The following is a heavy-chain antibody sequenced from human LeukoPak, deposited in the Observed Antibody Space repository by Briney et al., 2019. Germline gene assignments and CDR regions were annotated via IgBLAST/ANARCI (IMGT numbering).Heavy chain of an antibody. Sequence: GGSLRLSCAASGYTFDDYAMHWVRQAPGKGLEWVSLISGDGGSTYYADSVKGRFTISRDNSKNSLYLQMNSLRTEDTALYYCAKDNYDILTGYPDYWGQGTLVTVSS. J-gene: IGHJ4*02. CDR2: ISGDGGST. D-gene: IGHD3-9*01. CDR1: GYTFDDYA. V-gene: IGHV3-43*02. CDR3: AKDNYDILTGYPDY.